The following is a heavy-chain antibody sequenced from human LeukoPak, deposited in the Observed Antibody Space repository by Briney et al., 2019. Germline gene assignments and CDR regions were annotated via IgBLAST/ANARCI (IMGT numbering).Heavy chain of an antibody. V-gene: IGHV3-30*02. CDR1: GFTFSSYG. D-gene: IGHD4-23*01. CDR2: IRYDGSNK. Sequence: GGSLRLSCAASGFTFSSYGMHWVRQAPGKGLEWVAFIRYDGSNKYYADSVKGRFTISRDNSKNTLYLQMNSLRAEDTAVYYCARGLDYGGNPGAFDIWGQGTMVTVSS. J-gene: IGHJ3*02. CDR3: ARGLDYGGNPGAFDI.